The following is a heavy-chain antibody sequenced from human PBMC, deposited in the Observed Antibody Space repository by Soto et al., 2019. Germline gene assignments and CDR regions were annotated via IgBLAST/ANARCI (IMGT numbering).Heavy chain of an antibody. D-gene: IGHD2-2*01. CDR1: GYSFTSYW. CDR2: IDPSDSYT. V-gene: IGHV5-10-1*01. Sequence: GESLKISCKGSGYSFTSYWISWVRQMPGKGLEWMGRIDPSDSYTSYSPSFQGHVTISADKSISTAYLQWSSLKASDTAMYYCARHSVTRYCSSTSCYEADDAFDIWGQGTMVTVSS. J-gene: IGHJ3*02. CDR3: ARHSVTRYCSSTSCYEADDAFDI.